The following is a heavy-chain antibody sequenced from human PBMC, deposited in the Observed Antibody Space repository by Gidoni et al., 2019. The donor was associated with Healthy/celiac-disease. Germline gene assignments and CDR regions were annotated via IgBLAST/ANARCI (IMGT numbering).Heavy chain of an antibody. D-gene: IGHD6-19*01. J-gene: IGHJ4*02. Sequence: QVQLVQSGAEVTKPGSSVKVSCKASGGTFSSYTISWVRQAPGQGLEWMGRMIPILGIANYAQKFQGRVTITADKSTSTAYMELSSLRSEDTAVYYCARVAGTNSLDYWGQGTLVTVSS. CDR2: MIPILGIA. CDR1: GGTFSSYT. CDR3: ARVAGTNSLDY. V-gene: IGHV1-69*02.